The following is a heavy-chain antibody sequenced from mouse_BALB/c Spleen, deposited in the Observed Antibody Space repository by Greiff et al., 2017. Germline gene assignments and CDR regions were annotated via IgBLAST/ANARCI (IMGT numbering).Heavy chain of an antibody. CDR1: GFSLTSYG. Sequence: QVQLKQSGPGLVAPSQSLSITCTVSGFSLTSYGVHWVRQPPGKGLEWLGVIWAGGSTNYNSALMSRLSISKDNSKSQVFLKMNSLQTDDTAMYYCARGEEWGYFDYWGQGTTLTVSS. J-gene: IGHJ2*01. V-gene: IGHV2-9*02. D-gene: IGHD1-3*01. CDR3: ARGEEWGYFDY. CDR2: IWAGGST.